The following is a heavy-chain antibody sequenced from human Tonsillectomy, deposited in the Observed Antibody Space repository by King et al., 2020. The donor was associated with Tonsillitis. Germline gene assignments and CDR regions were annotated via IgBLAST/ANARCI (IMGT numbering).Heavy chain of an antibody. Sequence: GQLVQSGAEVKKPGASVKVSCKASGYTFTGYYMHWVRQAPGQGLEWMGWINPNSGGPNYAQKFQGRVTMTRDTSISTAYMELSRLRSDDTAVYYCARDLYCSSTSCYVGYYYYGMDVWGQGTTVTVSS. D-gene: IGHD2-2*01. CDR3: ARDLYCSSTSCYVGYYYYGMDV. J-gene: IGHJ6*02. CDR2: INPNSGGP. CDR1: GYTFTGYY. V-gene: IGHV1-2*02.